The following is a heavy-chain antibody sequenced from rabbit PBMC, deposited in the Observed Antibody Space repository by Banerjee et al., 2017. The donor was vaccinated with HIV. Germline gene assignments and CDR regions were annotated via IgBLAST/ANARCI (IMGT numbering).Heavy chain of an antibody. CDR2: IYTGDGST. J-gene: IGHJ4*01. Sequence: QSLEESGGGLVRPGGTLTLTCKASGFDFSSGYHMCWVRQAPGKGLEWIGCIYTGDGSTGYASWAKGRFTISKPSSTTVTLQMTSLTAADTATYFCARDLAGAIGWNFYLWGPGTLVTVS. CDR3: ARDLAGAIGWNFYL. CDR1: GFDFSSGYH. D-gene: IGHD4-1*01. V-gene: IGHV1S40*01.